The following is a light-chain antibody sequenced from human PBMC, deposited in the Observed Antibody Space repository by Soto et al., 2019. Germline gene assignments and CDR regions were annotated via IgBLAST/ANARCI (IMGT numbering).Light chain of an antibody. CDR2: GAY. Sequence: EIVLTQSPGTLSLSPWERATLSCRASQSVRSSDLAWCQQKPGQAPRLLIYGAYSRATGIPDMFTGSGCGTDVTHAISRLEPEDFSVYYYQQYATSPLTFGGGTKVEI. CDR1: QSVRSSD. J-gene: IGKJ4*01. CDR3: QQYATSPLT. V-gene: IGKV3-20*01.